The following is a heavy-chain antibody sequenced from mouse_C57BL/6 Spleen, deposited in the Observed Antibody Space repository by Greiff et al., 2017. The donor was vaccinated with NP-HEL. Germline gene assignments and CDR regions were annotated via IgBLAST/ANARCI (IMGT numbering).Heavy chain of an antibody. D-gene: IGHD1-1*01. V-gene: IGHV1-26*01. J-gene: IGHJ4*01. Sequence: EVQLQQSGPELVKPGASVKISCKASGYTFTDYYMNWVKQSHGKSLEWIGDINPNNGGTSYNQKFKGKATLTVDKSSSTAYMELRSLTSEDSAVYYCARQGYLLLRYPARGYAMDYWGQGTSVTVSS. CDR1: GYTFTDYY. CDR3: ARQGYLLLRYPARGYAMDY. CDR2: INPNNGGT.